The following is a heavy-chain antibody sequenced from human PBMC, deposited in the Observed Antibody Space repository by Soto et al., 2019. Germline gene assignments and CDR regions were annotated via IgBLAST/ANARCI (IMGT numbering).Heavy chain of an antibody. CDR3: ARGRVGAAGTLVSSLNFDY. D-gene: IGHD6-13*01. V-gene: IGHV4-34*01. J-gene: IGHJ4*02. CDR1: GGSFSGYY. Sequence: PSETLSLTCAVYGGSFSGYYWSWIRQPPGKGLEWIGEINHSGSTNYNPSLKSRVTISVDTSKNQFSLKLSSVTAADTAVYYCARGRVGAAGTLVSSLNFDYWGQGTLVTVSS. CDR2: INHSGST.